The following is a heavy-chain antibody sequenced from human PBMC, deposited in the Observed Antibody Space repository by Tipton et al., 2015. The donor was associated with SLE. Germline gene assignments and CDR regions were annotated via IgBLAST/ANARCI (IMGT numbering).Heavy chain of an antibody. CDR2: LYYSGAP. CDR3: ARPHYDFRSSKWSGP. J-gene: IGHJ5*02. Sequence: LRLSCTVSGASITSGTYYWTWIRQPPGKGLEWIGGLYYSGAPYYNPSLKSRDTISEDTSKNRVSLKLNSVTAADTAVYYCARPHYDFRSSKWSGPWGEGSLVTVSS. V-gene: IGHV4-39*07. D-gene: IGHD3-3*01. CDR1: GASITSGTYY.